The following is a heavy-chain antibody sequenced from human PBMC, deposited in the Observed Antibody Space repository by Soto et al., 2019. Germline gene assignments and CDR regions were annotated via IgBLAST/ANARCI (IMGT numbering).Heavy chain of an antibody. D-gene: IGHD4-17*01. CDR2: MNSNSGKT. J-gene: IGHJ4*02. V-gene: IGHV1-18*01. Sequence: QVQLVQSGAEVKKPGASVKVSCKPSGYSYTTFGISWVRQAPGQGLEWMGWMNSNSGKTDYAQKFQGRVTMTTDTFTRTAYMDLRSLPSDDTAVYFCVRDRLTVTGTKCFDYWGQGTLVTVSS. CDR1: GYSYTTFG. CDR3: VRDRLTVTGTKCFDY.